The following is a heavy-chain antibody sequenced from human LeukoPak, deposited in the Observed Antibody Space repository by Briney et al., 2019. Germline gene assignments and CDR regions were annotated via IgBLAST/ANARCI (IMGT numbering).Heavy chain of an antibody. CDR2: IYTSGST. CDR3: ASSRGTFNWFDP. CDR1: GGSISSYY. Sequence: SETLSLTCTVSGGSISSYYWSWIRQPAGKGLEWIGRIYTSGSTNYNPSLKSRVTMTVDTSKNQFSLKLSSVTAADTAVYYCASSRGTFNWFDPWGQGTLVTVSS. J-gene: IGHJ5*02. V-gene: IGHV4-4*07. D-gene: IGHD3-16*01.